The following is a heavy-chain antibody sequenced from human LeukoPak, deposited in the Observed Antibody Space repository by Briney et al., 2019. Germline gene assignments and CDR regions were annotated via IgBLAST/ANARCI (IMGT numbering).Heavy chain of an antibody. CDR3: AKEGFSSSSWSPPADY. D-gene: IGHD6-13*01. V-gene: IGHV3-23*01. J-gene: IGHJ4*02. CDR1: GFTFSSYA. CDR2: ISGSGGST. Sequence: GGSLRLSCAASGFTFSSYAMSWVRQAPGKGLEWVSAISGSGGSTYYADSVKGRFTISRDNSKNTLYLQMNSLRAEDTAVYYCAKEGFSSSSWSPPADYWGQGTLVTVSS.